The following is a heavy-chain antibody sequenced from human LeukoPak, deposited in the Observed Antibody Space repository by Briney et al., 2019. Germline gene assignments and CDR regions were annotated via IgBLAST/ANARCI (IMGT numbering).Heavy chain of an antibody. D-gene: IGHD3-9*01. V-gene: IGHV5-51*01. CDR1: GYSFTSYW. Sequence: GESLKISCKGSGYSFTSYWIGWVRQMPGKGLEWMGIIYPGDSDTRYSPSFQGQVTISADKSISTAYLQWSSLKASDTAMDYCARPYYDILTGYHPTDYWGQGTLVTVSS. CDR3: ARPYYDILTGYHPTDY. J-gene: IGHJ4*02. CDR2: IYPGDSDT.